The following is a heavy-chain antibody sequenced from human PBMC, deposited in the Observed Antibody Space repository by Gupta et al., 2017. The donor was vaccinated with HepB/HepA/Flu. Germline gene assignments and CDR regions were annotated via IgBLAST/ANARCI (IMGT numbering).Heavy chain of an antibody. D-gene: IGHD2-8*01. J-gene: IGHJ4*02. CDR1: GLTFSRSG. Sequence: QVQLVESGGGVVQPGRSLSLSCDAPGLTFSRSGMHWVRQAPGKGLEWVAMIWDDGSKKYYADSVKGRFTISRDNSKNTLHLQMNSLRAEDTAVYYCASGYCNNGVCYSLDYWGQGTLVTVSS. V-gene: IGHV3-33*01. CDR3: ASGYCNNGVCYSLDY. CDR2: IWDDGSKK.